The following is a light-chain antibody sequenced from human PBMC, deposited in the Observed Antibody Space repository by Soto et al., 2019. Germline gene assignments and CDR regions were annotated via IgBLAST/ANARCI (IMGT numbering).Light chain of an antibody. V-gene: IGKV1-39*01. CDR2: AAS. J-gene: IGKJ1*01. CDR1: QSIRNH. CDR3: QQSYSSPPT. Sequence: DIEMTQSTSSLSASVGDRVTITCRASQSIRNHLNWYQQKPGKAPKLLIFAASSLQSGVPSRFSGSRSGPDFTLTISSLQPEDFATYYCQQSYSSPPTFGQGTKVDIK.